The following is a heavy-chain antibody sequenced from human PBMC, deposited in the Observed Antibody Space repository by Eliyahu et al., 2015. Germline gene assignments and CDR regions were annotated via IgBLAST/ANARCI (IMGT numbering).Heavy chain of an antibody. Sequence: QVQLQESGPGLVKPSQTLSLTCTVSGGSISSGSYYWSWIRQPAGKGLEWIGRIYTSGSTNYNPSLKSRVTISVDTSKNQFSLKLSSVTAADTAVYYCARLWADYVDYWGQGTLVTVSS. CDR3: ARLWADYVDY. J-gene: IGHJ4*02. D-gene: IGHD3-16*01. V-gene: IGHV4-61*02. CDR1: GGSISSGSYY. CDR2: IYTSGST.